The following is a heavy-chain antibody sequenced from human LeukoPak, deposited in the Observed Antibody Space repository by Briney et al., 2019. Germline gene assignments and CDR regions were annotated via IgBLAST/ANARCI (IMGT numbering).Heavy chain of an antibody. J-gene: IGHJ3*02. Sequence: SVKVSCKASGGTFSSYAISWVRQAPGQGLEWMGGIIPIFGTANYAQKFQGRVTITADESTSTAYMELSSLRSEDTAVYYCASILLGVPAAIGGAFDIWGQGTMVTVSS. V-gene: IGHV1-69*13. CDR3: ASILLGVPAAIGGAFDI. CDR2: IIPIFGTA. D-gene: IGHD2-2*01. CDR1: GGTFSSYA.